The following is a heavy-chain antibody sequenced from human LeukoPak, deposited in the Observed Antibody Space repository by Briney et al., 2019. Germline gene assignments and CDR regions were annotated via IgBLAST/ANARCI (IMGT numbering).Heavy chain of an antibody. D-gene: IGHD6-19*01. CDR3: AREKYSSGFFDY. CDR1: GFTFSSNA. V-gene: IGHV3-23*01. Sequence: GGSLRLSCAASGFTFSSNAMSWVRQAPGKGLEWVSAISGSDGRTYYADSVKGRFTISRDNSKNTLYPQMNSLRAEDTAIYYCAREKYSSGFFDYWGQGTLVTVSS. J-gene: IGHJ4*02. CDR2: ISGSDGRT.